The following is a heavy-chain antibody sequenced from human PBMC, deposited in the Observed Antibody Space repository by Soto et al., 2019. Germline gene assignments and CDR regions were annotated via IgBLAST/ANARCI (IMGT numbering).Heavy chain of an antibody. CDR1: GFSLTTSGVG. Sequence: QITLNESGPTQVNPRQTLTLTCTFSGFSLTTSGVGVGWIRQSPGKAPEWLALIYWDDDKRYSPSLKSRLTITKDTSKKQVVLTMAVLDAADTATYYCAYRVLRSVFGLVTTTAIYFDFWGQGTPVAVSS. CDR2: IYWDDDK. J-gene: IGHJ4*02. V-gene: IGHV2-5*02. D-gene: IGHD3-3*01. CDR3: AYRVLRSVFGLVTTTAIYFDF.